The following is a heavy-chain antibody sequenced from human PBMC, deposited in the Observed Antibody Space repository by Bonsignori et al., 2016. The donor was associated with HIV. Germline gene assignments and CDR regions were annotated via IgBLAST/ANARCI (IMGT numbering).Heavy chain of an antibody. Sequence: GGSLRLSCVASKFTFSQYGMHWVRQAPDKGLEWVAFIRYDGTTQYYADSVKGRFTISRDNSRNTVYLQMSNLRPEDTAVFYCAKDAIGLGFRPSGYFEYWGQGTRVTVSS. V-gene: IGHV3-30*02. D-gene: IGHD2-21*01. J-gene: IGHJ4*02. CDR3: AKDAIGLGFRPSGYFEY. CDR1: KFTFSQYG. CDR2: IRYDGTTQ.